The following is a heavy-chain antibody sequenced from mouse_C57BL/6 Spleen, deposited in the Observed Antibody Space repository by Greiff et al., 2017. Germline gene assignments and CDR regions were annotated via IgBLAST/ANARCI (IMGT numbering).Heavy chain of an antibody. CDR2: IWRGGST. V-gene: IGHV2-5*01. D-gene: IGHD1-1*01. CDR3: ATLYYGSSDYYAMDY. Sequence: VQLVESGPGLVQPSQSLSITCTVSGFSLTSYGVHWVRQSPGKGLEWLGVIWRGGSTDYNAAFMSRLSITKDNSKSQVFFKMNSLQADDTAIYYCATLYYGSSDYYAMDYWGQGTSVTVSS. J-gene: IGHJ4*01. CDR1: GFSLTSYG.